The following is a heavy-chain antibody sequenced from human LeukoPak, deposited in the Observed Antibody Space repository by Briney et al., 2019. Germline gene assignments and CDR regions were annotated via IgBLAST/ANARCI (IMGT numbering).Heavy chain of an antibody. CDR2: ISYDGSNK. J-gene: IGHJ4*02. V-gene: IGHV3-30*04. CDR1: GFTFSSYA. D-gene: IGHD3-22*01. CDR3: ARDAPNDSSGSLDH. Sequence: PGGSLRLSCAASGFTFSSYAMHWVRQAPGKGLEWVAVISYDGSNKYYADSVKGRFTISRDNSKNTLYLQMNSLRAEDTAVYYCARDAPNDSSGSLDHWGQGTLSPSPQ.